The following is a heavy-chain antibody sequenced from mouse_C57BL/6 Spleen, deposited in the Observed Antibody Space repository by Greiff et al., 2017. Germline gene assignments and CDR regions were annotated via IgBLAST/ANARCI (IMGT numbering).Heavy chain of an antibody. D-gene: IGHD3-2*02. CDR3: VITAQATDWFAY. J-gene: IGHJ3*01. CDR1: GYTFTSYW. Sequence: QVQLQQSGAELVKPGASVKVSCKASGYTFTSYWMHWVKQRPGQGLEWIGRIHPSDSDTNYNQKFKGKATLTVDKSSSTAYMQLSSLTSEDSAVYYCVITAQATDWFAYWGQGTLVTVSA. CDR2: IHPSDSDT. V-gene: IGHV1-74*01.